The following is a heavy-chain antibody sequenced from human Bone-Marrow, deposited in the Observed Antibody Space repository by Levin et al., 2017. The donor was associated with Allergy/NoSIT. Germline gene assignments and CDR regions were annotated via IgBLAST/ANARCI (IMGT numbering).Heavy chain of an antibody. J-gene: IGHJ6*02. Sequence: PGGSLRLSCAASGFTFSSYAMHWVRQAPGKGLEWVAVISYDGSNKYYADSVKGRFTISRDNSKNTLYLQMNSLRAEDTAVYYCARDQKLRRDGYNEDYGMDVWGQGTTVTVSS. CDR2: ISYDGSNK. D-gene: IGHD5-24*01. CDR3: ARDQKLRRDGYNEDYGMDV. CDR1: GFTFSSYA. V-gene: IGHV3-30-3*01.